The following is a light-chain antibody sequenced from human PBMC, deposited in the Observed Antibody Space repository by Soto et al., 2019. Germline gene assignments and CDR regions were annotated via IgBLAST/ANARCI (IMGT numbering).Light chain of an antibody. J-gene: IGKJ3*01. Sequence: DIQMTQSPSSLSASVGDRFTITCQASQDISIYLNWYQQKPGKAPKLLIYDAYNLEIGVPSRFSGSGSGTDFSLTINSLQPEDVATYVCQQYNNLPSFGPATKVDIK. CDR1: QDISIY. V-gene: IGKV1-33*01. CDR3: QQYNNLPS. CDR2: DAY.